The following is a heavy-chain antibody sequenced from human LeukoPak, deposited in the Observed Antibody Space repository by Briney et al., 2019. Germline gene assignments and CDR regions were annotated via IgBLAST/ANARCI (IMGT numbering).Heavy chain of an antibody. D-gene: IGHD1-26*01. CDR2: INSDGSST. CDR1: GFTFSSYW. J-gene: IGHJ4*02. CDR3: ARDREWEDYYFDY. V-gene: IGHV3-74*01. Sequence: GGSPRLSCAASGFTFSSYWMHWVRQAPGKGLVWVSRINSDGSSTSYADSVKGRFTISRDNAKNTLYLQMNSLRAEDTAVYYCARDREWEDYYFDYWGQGTLVTVSS.